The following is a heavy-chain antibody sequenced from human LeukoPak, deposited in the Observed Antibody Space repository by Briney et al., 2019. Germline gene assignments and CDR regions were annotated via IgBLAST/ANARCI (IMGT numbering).Heavy chain of an antibody. D-gene: IGHD3-10*01. Sequence: PSETLSLTCTVSGGSISSSSYYWGWIRQPPGKGLEWIGSIYYSGNTYYNPSLKSRVTISVDTSKSQFSLKLSSVTAADTAVYYCARTSSGDSGSSYYYYYYMDVWGKGTTVTVSS. V-gene: IGHV4-39*07. CDR1: GGSISSSSYY. CDR2: IYYSGNT. CDR3: ARTSSGDSGSSYYYYYYMDV. J-gene: IGHJ6*03.